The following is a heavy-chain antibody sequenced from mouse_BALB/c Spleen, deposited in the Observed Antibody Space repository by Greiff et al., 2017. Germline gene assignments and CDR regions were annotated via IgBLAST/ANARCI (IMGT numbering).Heavy chain of an antibody. D-gene: IGHD2-4*01. CDR1: GFTFTSYV. V-gene: IGHV1-14*01. J-gene: IGHJ4*01. CDR2: INTYNDGT. CDR3: AAHDYDGAMDY. Sequence: EVQLQQSGPDLVKPGASVTISCTASGFTFTSYVMHWVRQKPGQGLEWIGYINTYNDGTKSNEKFKGKAPLTSDKSSSTDYMEPSSLTTEDSAGEDCAAHDYDGAMDYWGQGTSVTVSS.